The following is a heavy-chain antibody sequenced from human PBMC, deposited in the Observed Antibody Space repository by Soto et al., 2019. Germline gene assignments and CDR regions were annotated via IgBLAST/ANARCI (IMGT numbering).Heavy chain of an antibody. Sequence: GGSLRLSCAASGFTFDDYTMHWVRQAPGKGLEWVSLISWDGGSTYYADSVKGRFTISRDNSKNSLYLQMNSLRTEDTALYYCAKDGSGSYTWSWFDPWGQGTLVTVSS. V-gene: IGHV3-43*01. CDR2: ISWDGGST. CDR3: AKDGSGSYTWSWFDP. CDR1: GFTFDDYT. D-gene: IGHD1-26*01. J-gene: IGHJ5*02.